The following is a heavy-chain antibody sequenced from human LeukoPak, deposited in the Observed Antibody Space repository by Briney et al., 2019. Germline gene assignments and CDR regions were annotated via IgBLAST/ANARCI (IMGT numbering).Heavy chain of an antibody. Sequence: ASVKVSFKASGYTFTVYYMHWVRQAPGQGLEWMGWINPNSGGTNYAQKFQGRVTMTRDTSISTACMELSRLRSDDTAVYYCARGGEPGYGDFLTDYWGQGTLVTVSS. CDR3: ARGGEPGYGDFLTDY. CDR1: GYTFTVYY. CDR2: INPNSGGT. V-gene: IGHV1-2*02. D-gene: IGHD4-17*01. J-gene: IGHJ4*02.